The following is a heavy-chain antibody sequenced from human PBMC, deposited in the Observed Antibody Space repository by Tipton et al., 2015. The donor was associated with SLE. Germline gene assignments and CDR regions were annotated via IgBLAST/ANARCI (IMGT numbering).Heavy chain of an antibody. CDR3: ASHDGVP. V-gene: IGHV4-34*01. D-gene: IGHD3-10*01. CDR1: GGSFSGYY. CDR2: INHSGST. Sequence: LRLSCTVYGGSFSGYYWSWIRQPPGKGLEWIGEINHSGSTNYNPSLKSRVTISVDTSKNQFSLKLSSVTAADTAVYYCASHDGVPWGQGTLVTVSS. J-gene: IGHJ4*02.